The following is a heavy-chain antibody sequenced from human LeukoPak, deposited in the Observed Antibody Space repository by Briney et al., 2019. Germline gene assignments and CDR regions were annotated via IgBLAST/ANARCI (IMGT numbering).Heavy chain of an antibody. J-gene: IGHJ5*02. CDR3: ARDGGAAGTKRWFDP. CDR2: IYTSGST. Sequence: SETLSLTCTVSGGSISSYYWSWIRQPAGKGLEWIGRIYTSGSTNYNPSLKSRVTMSVDTSKNQFSLKLSSVTAADTAVYYCARDGGAAGTKRWFDPWGQGTLVTVSS. V-gene: IGHV4-4*07. CDR1: GGSISSYY. D-gene: IGHD6-13*01.